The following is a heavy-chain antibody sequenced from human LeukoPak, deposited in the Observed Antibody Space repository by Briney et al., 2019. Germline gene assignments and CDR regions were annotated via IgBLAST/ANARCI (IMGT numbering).Heavy chain of an antibody. CDR3: AAGTALDY. CDR2: ISGSGGST. D-gene: IGHD1/OR15-1a*01. CDR1: GITLSSYA. Sequence: GGSLRLSCAASGITLSSYAMSWVRQAPGKGLEWVSAISGSGGSTYYADSAKGRFTISRDNSKNTLYLQMNSLRAEDTAVYYCAAGTALDYWGQGTLVTVSS. V-gene: IGHV3-23*01. J-gene: IGHJ4*02.